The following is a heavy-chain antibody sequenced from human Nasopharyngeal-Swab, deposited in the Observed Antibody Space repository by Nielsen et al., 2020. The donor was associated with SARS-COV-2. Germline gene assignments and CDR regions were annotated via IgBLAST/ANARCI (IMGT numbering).Heavy chain of an antibody. CDR1: GFTFGDHG. Sequence: GGSLRLSCAASGFTFGDHGMSWVRQAPEKGLEWLGFTRRNDFGGTTEYAASVKGRVTISRDDSKSIAYLEINSLKTEDTAVYYCTRESCSGGSCYWGDYFDYWGQGTLVTVSS. CDR3: TRESCSGGSCYWGDYFDY. V-gene: IGHV3-49*04. J-gene: IGHJ4*02. CDR2: TRRNDFGGTT. D-gene: IGHD2-15*01.